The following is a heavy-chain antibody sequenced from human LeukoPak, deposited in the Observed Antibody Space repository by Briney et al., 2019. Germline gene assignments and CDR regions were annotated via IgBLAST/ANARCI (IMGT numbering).Heavy chain of an antibody. D-gene: IGHD3-3*01. J-gene: IGHJ4*02. CDR2: IYHSGAT. CDR3: ARVTYWIGYSHYFDY. Sequence: SETLSLTCDVSGVSITSDNHYWTWIRQSPGVGLEWIGYIYHSGATYYNPSLKSRVTVSMDRSKNQVSLKLNSVTAADTAVYYCARVTYWIGYSHYFDYWGLGTLVTVSS. CDR1: GVSITSDNHY. V-gene: IGHV4-30-2*06.